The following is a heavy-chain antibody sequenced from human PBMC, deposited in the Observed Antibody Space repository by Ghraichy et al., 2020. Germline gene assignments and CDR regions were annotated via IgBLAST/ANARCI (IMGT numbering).Heavy chain of an antibody. D-gene: IGHD5-12*01. V-gene: IGHV3-23*01. CDR1: GFTFSSYA. CDR2: ISGSGGST. CDR3: ATDSGYEDYYFDY. J-gene: IGHJ4*02. Sequence: GESLNISCAASGFTFSSYAMSWVRQAPGKGLEWVSAISGSGGSTYYADSVKGRFTISRDNSKNTLYLQMNSLRAEDTAVYYCATDSGYEDYYFDYWGQGTLVTVSS.